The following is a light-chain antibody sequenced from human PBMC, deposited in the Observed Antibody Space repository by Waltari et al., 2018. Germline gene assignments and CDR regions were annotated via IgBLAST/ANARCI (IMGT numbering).Light chain of an antibody. CDR3: SSYTTSGTFV. J-gene: IGLJ2*01. CDR1: SSDVGAYNY. V-gene: IGLV2-14*01. CDR2: QVS. Sequence: QSALTQPASVSGSPGQSIPIPCTGTSSDVGAYNYVSWYQHPPGKAPKIMIYQVSNRPSGVSNRLSGSKSGNTASLTISGLQAEDEGDYYCSSYTTSGTFVFGGGTKLTVL.